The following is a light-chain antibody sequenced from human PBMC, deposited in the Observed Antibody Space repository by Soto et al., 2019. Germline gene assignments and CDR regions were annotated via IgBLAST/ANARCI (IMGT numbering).Light chain of an antibody. CDR2: WAS. Sequence: DIVMTQSPDSLAVSLGERATINCKSSQSVLYSSNNKNYLAWYQQKPGQPPKLLIYWASTRESGVPDRFSGSGSGPDFTLTISSLQAEDVAVYYCQQYYSTSGSFGPGTKVDIK. J-gene: IGKJ3*01. CDR1: QSVLYSSNNKNY. CDR3: QQYYSTSGS. V-gene: IGKV4-1*01.